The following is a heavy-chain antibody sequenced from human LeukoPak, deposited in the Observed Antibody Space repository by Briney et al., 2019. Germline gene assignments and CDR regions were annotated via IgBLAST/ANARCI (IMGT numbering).Heavy chain of an antibody. J-gene: IGHJ4*02. CDR2: ISGSGGST. Sequence: GGSLRLSCAASGSTFSSYAMSWVRQAPGKGLEWVSAISGSGGSTYYADSVKGRFTISRDNSKNTLYLQMNSLRAEDTAVYYCAKDLEWQQLVRDYWGQGTLVTVSS. CDR1: GSTFSSYA. D-gene: IGHD6-13*01. CDR3: AKDLEWQQLVRDY. V-gene: IGHV3-23*01.